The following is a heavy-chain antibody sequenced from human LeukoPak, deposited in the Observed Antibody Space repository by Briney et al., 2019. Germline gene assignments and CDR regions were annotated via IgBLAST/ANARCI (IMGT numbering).Heavy chain of an antibody. CDR3: ARRGLNEYFDS. V-gene: IGHV5-51*01. CDR2: IYPGDSDT. J-gene: IGHJ4*02. D-gene: IGHD1-26*01. Sequence: GESLKISCKGSGYSFASHWIGWVRQMPGRGLEWMGIIYPGDSDTRHSPAFQGQVTISADKSISTAYLQLNSLEASDTAIYYCARRGLNEYFDSWGQGTLVTVSS. CDR1: GYSFASHW.